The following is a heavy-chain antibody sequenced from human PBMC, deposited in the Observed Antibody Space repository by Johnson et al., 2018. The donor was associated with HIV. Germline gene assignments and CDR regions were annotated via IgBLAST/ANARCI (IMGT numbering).Heavy chain of an antibody. CDR2: ISGSGGST. CDR3: ARVGDGSGYYFDAFDI. Sequence: VQLVESGGGLVQPGGSLRLSCAASGFTFSSYGMHWVRQAPGKGLEWVSAISGSGGSTYYADSVKGRFTISRDNSKNTLYLQMNSLRAEDTAVYYCARVGDGSGYYFDAFDIWGQGTMVTVSS. J-gene: IGHJ3*02. D-gene: IGHD3-22*01. CDR1: GFTFSSYG. V-gene: IGHV3-23*04.